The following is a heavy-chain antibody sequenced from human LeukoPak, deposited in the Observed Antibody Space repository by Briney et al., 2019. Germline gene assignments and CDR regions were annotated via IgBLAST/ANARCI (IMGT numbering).Heavy chain of an antibody. CDR1: GGSISSSSYY. CDR2: IYYSGST. D-gene: IGHD3-22*01. CDR3: ARHRMYYYDSSGRGVANAFDI. J-gene: IGHJ3*02. Sequence: SETLSLTCTVSGGSISSSSYYWGWIRQPPGKGLEWIGSIYYSGSTYYNPSLKSRVTISADTSKNQFSLKLSSVTAADTAVYSCARHRMYYYDSSGRGVANAFDIWGQGRMVTVSS. V-gene: IGHV4-39*01.